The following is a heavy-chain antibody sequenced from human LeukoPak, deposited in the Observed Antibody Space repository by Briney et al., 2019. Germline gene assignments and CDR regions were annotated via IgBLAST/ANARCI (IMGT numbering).Heavy chain of an antibody. CDR2: INHGGVP. Sequence: SETLSLTCAVYGGSFSDNFWTWIRQPPGKGLEWIGDINHGGVPNYNPSLKSRVTISVDTSKNQFSLKVNSMTAADTAVYFCARGSHGGRYHKAPYYFDSWGQGTLVTVSS. D-gene: IGHD3-10*01. CDR3: ARGSHGGRYHKAPYYFDS. CDR1: GGSFSDNF. J-gene: IGHJ4*02. V-gene: IGHV4-34*01.